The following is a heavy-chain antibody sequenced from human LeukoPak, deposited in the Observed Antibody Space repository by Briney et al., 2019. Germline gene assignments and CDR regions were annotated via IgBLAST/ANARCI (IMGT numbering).Heavy chain of an antibody. CDR2: VRFDGSDK. J-gene: IGHJ6*03. CDR3: AKGGGDCSTATCSFIYYHYYMDV. D-gene: IGHD2-2*01. Sequence: PGGSLTLSCAASGFAFSTYGMLWVRQAPGKGLEWVAFVRFDGSDKYYADSVKGRFTISRDTSKNTLYLQMKSLRAEDTAVYYCAKGGGDCSTATCSFIYYHYYMDVWGKGTTVTVSS. V-gene: IGHV3-30*02. CDR1: GFAFSTYG.